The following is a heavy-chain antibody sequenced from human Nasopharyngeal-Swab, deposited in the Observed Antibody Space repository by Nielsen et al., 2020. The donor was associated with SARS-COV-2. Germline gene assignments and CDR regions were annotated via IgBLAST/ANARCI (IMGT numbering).Heavy chain of an antibody. Sequence: SETLSLTCTVSGGSVSSGSYYWSWIRQPPGKGLEWIGYIYYSGSTNYNPSLKSRVTISVDTSKNQFSLKLSSVTAADTAVYYCARVGGIPGGYSSSWGYYYGMDVWGQGTTVTVSS. CDR1: GGSVSSGSYY. V-gene: IGHV4-61*01. CDR2: IYYSGST. D-gene: IGHD6-13*01. J-gene: IGHJ6*02. CDR3: ARVGGIPGGYSSSWGYYYGMDV.